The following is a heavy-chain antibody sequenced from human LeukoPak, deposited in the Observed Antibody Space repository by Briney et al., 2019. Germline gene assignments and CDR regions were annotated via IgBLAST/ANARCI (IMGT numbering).Heavy chain of an antibody. D-gene: IGHD4-17*01. CDR3: ARPYGDSSGDAFDI. V-gene: IGHV4-31*03. CDR1: GGSVSSGGYY. Sequence: SQTLSLTCTVSGGSVSSGGYYWSWIRQHPGKGLEWIGYIYYSGSTYYNPSLKSRVTISVDTSKNQFSLKLSSVTAADTAVYYCARPYGDSSGDAFDIWGQGKMVTVSS. J-gene: IGHJ3*02. CDR2: IYYSGST.